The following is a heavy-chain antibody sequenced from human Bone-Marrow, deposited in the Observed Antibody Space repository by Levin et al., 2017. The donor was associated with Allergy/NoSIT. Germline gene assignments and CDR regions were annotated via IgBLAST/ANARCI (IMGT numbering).Heavy chain of an antibody. Sequence: GESLKISCAASGFNFRGYGFHWVRQAPGKGLEWVAVVTYDGEKKYYADSVKGRFTISRDNSKNTLFLQMDSLRREDTAVYYCAKDESDGFYYFYGVDLWGQGTTVTVSS. CDR3: AKDESDGFYYFYGVDL. D-gene: IGHD4-17*01. J-gene: IGHJ6*02. V-gene: IGHV3-30*18. CDR1: GFNFRGYG. CDR2: VTYDGEKK.